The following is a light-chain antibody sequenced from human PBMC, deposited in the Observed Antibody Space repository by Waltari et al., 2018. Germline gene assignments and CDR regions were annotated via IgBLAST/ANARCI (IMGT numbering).Light chain of an antibody. J-gene: IGKJ2*01. CDR3: QQYNTYRYT. CDR2: FAS. Sequence: DIQMTQSHSTLSASVGDRVTITCRASQTINKWLAWYQQKPGKAPKLLIYFASTLESGVPSRFSGTGSGAEYTLTISSLQPDDFATYYCQQYNTYRYTFGQGTKLEIK. CDR1: QTINKW. V-gene: IGKV1-5*03.